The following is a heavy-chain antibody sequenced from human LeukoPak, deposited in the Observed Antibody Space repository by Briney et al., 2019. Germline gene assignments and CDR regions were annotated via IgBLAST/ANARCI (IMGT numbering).Heavy chain of an antibody. J-gene: IGHJ5*02. CDR2: IDPSGGST. CDR3: ARDLGLRGVTNWFDP. D-gene: IGHD3-10*01. V-gene: IGHV1-46*01. CDR1: GYTFTGYY. Sequence: ASVKVSCKASGYTFTGYYMHWVRQAPGQGLEWMGIIDPSGGSTGYAQKFQGRVTMTRDTSTSTVYMELSSLRSEDTAVYYCARDLGLRGVTNWFDPWGQGTLVTVSS.